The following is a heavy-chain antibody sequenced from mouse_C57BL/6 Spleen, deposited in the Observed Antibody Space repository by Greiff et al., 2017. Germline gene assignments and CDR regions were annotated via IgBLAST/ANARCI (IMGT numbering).Heavy chain of an antibody. J-gene: IGHJ2*01. CDR2: IYPGSGST. CDR3: AGYYSINFDY. Sequence: QVQLQQPGAELVKPGASVKMSCKASGYTFTSYWITWVKQRPGQGLEWIGDIYPGSGSTNYNEKFKSKATLTVATSSSTAYMQLCSLASEDAAVYYCAGYYSINFDYWGQGTTLTVSS. CDR1: GYTFTSYW. V-gene: IGHV1-55*01. D-gene: IGHD2-5*01.